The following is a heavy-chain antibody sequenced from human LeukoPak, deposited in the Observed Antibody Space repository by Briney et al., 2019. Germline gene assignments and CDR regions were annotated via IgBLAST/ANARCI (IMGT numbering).Heavy chain of an antibody. CDR3: AGINDYGDPTGAFDI. J-gene: IGHJ3*02. Sequence: RPGGSLRLSCAASGFTFSTYSMNWVRQAPGKGLEWVSSISSSSSYIHYADSVKGRFTISRDNAKNSLFLQMNSLRAEDTAVYYCAGINDYGDPTGAFDIWRQGTMVTVSS. CDR1: GFTFSTYS. D-gene: IGHD4-17*01. CDR2: ISSSSSYI. V-gene: IGHV3-21*01.